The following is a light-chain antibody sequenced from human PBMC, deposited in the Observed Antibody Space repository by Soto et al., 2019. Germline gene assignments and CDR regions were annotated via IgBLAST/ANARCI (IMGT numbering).Light chain of an antibody. CDR2: DNN. CDR3: ETWDSSRSGVV. CDR1: SSNIGNNY. Sequence: QSVLTQPPSVSAAPGQKGTISCSGSSSNIGNNYVSWYQQLPGTAPKLLIYDNNKRPSGIPDRFSGSKSGTSATLGITGLQTGDEADYYCETWDSSRSGVVFGGGTKLTVL. V-gene: IGLV1-51*01. J-gene: IGLJ2*01.